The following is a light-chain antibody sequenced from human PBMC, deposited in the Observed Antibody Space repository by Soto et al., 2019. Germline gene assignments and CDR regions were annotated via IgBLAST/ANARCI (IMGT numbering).Light chain of an antibody. CDR2: EVN. Sequence: QSVLTQPPSAPGSPGQSVAISSTGTSSDVGGYNYVSWYQQHPGKAPKLMIYEVNKRPSGVPDRFSGSKSGNTASLTVSGLQAEDEADYYCSSYAGSSNVFGTGTKVTVL. CDR1: SSDVGGYNY. V-gene: IGLV2-8*01. J-gene: IGLJ1*01. CDR3: SSYAGSSNV.